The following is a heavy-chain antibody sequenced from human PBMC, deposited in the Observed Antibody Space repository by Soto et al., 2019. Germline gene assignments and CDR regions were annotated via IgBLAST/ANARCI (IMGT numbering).Heavy chain of an antibody. CDR1: GGSISSSSYY. Sequence: SETLSLTCTVSGGSISSSSYYWGWIRQPPGKGLEWIGSIYYSGSTYYNPSLKSRVTISVDTSKNQFSLKLSSVTAADTAVYYCAGLKYFHSSDYXVHWGQGTRVTVSS. V-gene: IGHV4-39*01. J-gene: IGHJ4*02. CDR3: AGLKYFHSSDYXVH. D-gene: IGHD3-22*01. CDR2: IYYSGST.